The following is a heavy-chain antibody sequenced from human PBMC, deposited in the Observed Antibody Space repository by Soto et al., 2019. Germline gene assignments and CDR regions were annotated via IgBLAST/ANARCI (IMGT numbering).Heavy chain of an antibody. Sequence: QVQLQESGPGLVKPSQTLSLTCTVSGGSISSGGYYWSWIRQQPGKGLEWIGYIYYSGSTYYTASLKSRVTIAVDTSKNQFSLKQSSVTAADTAVYYCARLGVVPAAWRFDPWGQGTLVTVSS. J-gene: IGHJ5*02. V-gene: IGHV4-31*03. CDR2: IYYSGST. CDR3: ARLGVVPAAWRFDP. CDR1: GGSISSGGYY. D-gene: IGHD2-2*01.